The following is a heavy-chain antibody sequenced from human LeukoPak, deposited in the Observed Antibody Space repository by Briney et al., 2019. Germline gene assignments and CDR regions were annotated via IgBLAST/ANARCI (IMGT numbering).Heavy chain of an antibody. CDR3: AKDGPPDLYGMDV. CDR1: GFNFSSYC. Sequence: GGSLRLSFAAPGFNFSSYCMHWVRQAPGKGLEWVAVISYDGSNKYYADSVKGRFTISRDNSKNTLYLQMNSLRAEDTAVYYCAKDGPPDLYGMDVWGQGTTVTVSS. V-gene: IGHV3-30*18. CDR2: ISYDGSNK. J-gene: IGHJ6*02.